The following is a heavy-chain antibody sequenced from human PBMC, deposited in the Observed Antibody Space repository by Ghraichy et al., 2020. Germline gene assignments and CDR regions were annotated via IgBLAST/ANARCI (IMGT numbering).Heavy chain of an antibody. J-gene: IGHJ6*02. V-gene: IGHV3-33*01. D-gene: IGHD2-2*01. CDR2: IWYDGSNK. Sequence: GGSLRLSCAASGFTFSSYGMHWVRQAPGKGLEWVAVIWYDGSNKYYADSVKGRFTISRDNSKNTLYLQMNSLRAEDTAVYYCARQYIVVVQSYYYYGMDVWGQGTTVTVSS. CDR3: ARQYIVVVQSYYYYGMDV. CDR1: GFTFSSYG.